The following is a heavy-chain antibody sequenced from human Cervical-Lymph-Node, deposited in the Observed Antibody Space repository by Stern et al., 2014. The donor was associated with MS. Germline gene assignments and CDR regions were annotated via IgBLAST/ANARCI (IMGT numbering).Heavy chain of an antibody. V-gene: IGHV2-70*01. Sequence: QVTLRESGPALVKPTQTLTLTCTISGFSLSSSGVCVSWIRQPPGKALEWLALIDWGNDKFYSTSLKTRLTISKDTSKNQVVLTMTNMDPVDTATYYCARTRLTAPDIRPDLYFHDWGQGTLVTVSS. CDR2: IDWGNDK. J-gene: IGHJ1*01. D-gene: IGHD3-22*01. CDR1: GFSLSSSGVC. CDR3: ARTRLTAPDIRPDLYFHD.